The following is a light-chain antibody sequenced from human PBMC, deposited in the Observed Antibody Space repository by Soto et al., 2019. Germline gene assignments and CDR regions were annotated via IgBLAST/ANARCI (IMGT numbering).Light chain of an antibody. CDR2: EVS. V-gene: IGLV2-23*02. J-gene: IGLJ2*01. CDR1: SSDVGSYNL. Sequence: QSALTQPASVSGSPGQSITISCTGTSSDVGSYNLVSWCQQHPGKAPKLMIYEVSERPSGVSNRFSGSKSGNTASLTISGLQAEDEADYYCCSYATPRLFGGGTKVTVL. CDR3: CSYATPRL.